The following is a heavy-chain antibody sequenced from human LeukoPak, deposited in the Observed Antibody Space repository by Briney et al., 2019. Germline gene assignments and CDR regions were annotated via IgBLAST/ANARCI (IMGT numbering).Heavy chain of an antibody. D-gene: IGHD5-24*01. CDR3: ARDRGWLQTYYFDY. CDR2: IIPIFGTA. J-gene: IGHJ4*02. Sequence: SVKVSCKASGGTFSSYAISWVRQAPGQGLEWMGWIIPIFGTANYAQKFQGRVTITTDESTSTAYMELSSLRSEDTAVYYCARDRGWLQTYYFDYWGQGTLVTVSS. V-gene: IGHV1-69*05. CDR1: GGTFSSYA.